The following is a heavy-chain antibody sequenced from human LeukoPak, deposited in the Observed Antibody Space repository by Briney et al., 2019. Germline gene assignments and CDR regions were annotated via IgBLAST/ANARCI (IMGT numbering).Heavy chain of an antibody. CDR1: GYTFTSYA. J-gene: IGHJ3*02. CDR2: INAGNGNT. D-gene: IGHD6-13*01. Sequence: GASVKVSCKASGYTFTSYAMHWVRQAPGQRLEWMGWINAGNGNTEYSQKFQGRVTITRDTSASTVYMELSSLRSEDTAVYYCARDEGYSSSWGAFDIWGQGTMVTVSS. V-gene: IGHV1-3*01. CDR3: ARDEGYSSSWGAFDI.